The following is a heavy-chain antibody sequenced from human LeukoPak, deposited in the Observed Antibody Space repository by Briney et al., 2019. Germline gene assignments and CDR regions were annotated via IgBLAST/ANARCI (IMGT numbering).Heavy chain of an antibody. J-gene: IGHJ4*02. Sequence: GGSLRLSCAASGFTFSSYGMHWVRQAPGKGLEWVAVISYDGSNKYYADSVKGRFTISRDNSKNTLYLRMNSLRAEDTAVYYCAKDPRHIVVVTAIQGFDYWGQGTLVTVSS. D-gene: IGHD2-21*02. CDR1: GFTFSSYG. CDR3: AKDPRHIVVVTAIQGFDY. V-gene: IGHV3-30*18. CDR2: ISYDGSNK.